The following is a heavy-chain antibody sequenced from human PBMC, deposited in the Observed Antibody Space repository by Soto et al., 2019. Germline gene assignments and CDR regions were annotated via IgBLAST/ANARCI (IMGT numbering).Heavy chain of an antibody. D-gene: IGHD3-3*01. V-gene: IGHV4-59*01. CDR2: IYYSGST. CDR3: ARSPLRFLEWLSPTGNYYYTDV. CDR1: GGSISSYY. Sequence: PSETLSLTCTVSGGSISSYYWSWIRQPPGKGLEWIGYIYYSGSTNYNPSLKSRGTISVDTSKNQFSLKLSSVTAADTAVYYCARSPLRFLEWLSPTGNYYYTDVWGKGTTVTVSS. J-gene: IGHJ6*03.